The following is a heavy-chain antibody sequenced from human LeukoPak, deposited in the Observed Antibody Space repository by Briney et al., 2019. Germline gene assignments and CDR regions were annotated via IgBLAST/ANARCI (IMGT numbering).Heavy chain of an antibody. CDR1: GFTFSSYA. J-gene: IGHJ4*02. Sequence: GGSLRLSCSASGFTFSSYAMHWVRQAPGKGLEYVSAVSSNGGSTYYADSVKGRFAISRDNSKNTLYLQMSSLRAEDTAVYYCVKGGTRFGEFGYWGQGTLVTVSS. V-gene: IGHV3-64D*06. CDR2: VSSNGGST. D-gene: IGHD3-10*01. CDR3: VKGGTRFGEFGY.